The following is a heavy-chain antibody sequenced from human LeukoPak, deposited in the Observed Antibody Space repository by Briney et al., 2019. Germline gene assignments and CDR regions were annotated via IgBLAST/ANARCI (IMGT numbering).Heavy chain of an antibody. D-gene: IGHD3-22*01. CDR1: GFTFDDYA. Sequence: PGRSLRLSCAASGFTFDDYAMHWVRQAPGKGLEWVSGISWNSGSIGYADSVKGRFTISRDNSKNTLYLQMNSLRAEDAAVYYCAKVKRITMIVVVIPYFDYWGQGTLVTVSS. J-gene: IGHJ4*02. CDR3: AKVKRITMIVVVIPYFDY. V-gene: IGHV3-9*01. CDR2: ISWNSGSI.